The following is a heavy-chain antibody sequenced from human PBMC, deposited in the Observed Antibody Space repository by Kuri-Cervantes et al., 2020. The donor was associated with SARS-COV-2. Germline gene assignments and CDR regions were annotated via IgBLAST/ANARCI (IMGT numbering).Heavy chain of an antibody. Sequence: GSLRLSCSVSGGSINSGSYYWGWIRQPPGKGLECTGSIYYSGSTYHRSSLKSRVTTSVDTSKNQFSLKLSSVTAADTAVYYCARGRGGYGLMVYAIHYFDYWGQGTLVTVSS. V-gene: IGHV4-39*07. CDR3: ARGRGGYGLMVYAIHYFDY. CDR1: GGSINSGSYY. J-gene: IGHJ4*02. CDR2: IYYSGST. D-gene: IGHD2-8*01.